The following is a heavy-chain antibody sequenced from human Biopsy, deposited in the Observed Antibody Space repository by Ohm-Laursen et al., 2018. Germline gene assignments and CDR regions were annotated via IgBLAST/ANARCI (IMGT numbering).Heavy chain of an antibody. Sequence: SLRLSCAASGITFNSDCMSWVRQAPGKGLEWVAIIREHGNEEFYVDSVKGRFTIPGDNARNSVYLQMNSLRAEDTAIYYCARGNGPSAWGQGTLVTVSS. CDR2: IREHGNEE. CDR3: ARGNGPSA. D-gene: IGHD4-11*01. V-gene: IGHV3-7*04. CDR1: GITFNSDC. J-gene: IGHJ5*02.